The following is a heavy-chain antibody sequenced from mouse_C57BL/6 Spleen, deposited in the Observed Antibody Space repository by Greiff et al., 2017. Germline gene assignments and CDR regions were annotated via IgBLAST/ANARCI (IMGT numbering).Heavy chain of an antibody. J-gene: IGHJ4*01. V-gene: IGHV5-6*01. Sequence: VQLQQSGGDLVKPGGSLKLSCAASGFTFSSYGMSWVRQTPDKRLEWVATISSGGSYTYYPDSVKGRFTISRDNAKNTLYLQMSSLKSEDTAMYYCARHCYGSSFYYAMDYWGQGTSVTVSS. CDR3: ARHCYGSSFYYAMDY. D-gene: IGHD1-1*01. CDR2: ISSGGSYT. CDR1: GFTFSSYG.